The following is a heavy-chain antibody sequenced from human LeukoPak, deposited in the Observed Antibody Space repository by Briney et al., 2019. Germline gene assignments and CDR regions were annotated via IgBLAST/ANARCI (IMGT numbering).Heavy chain of an antibody. CDR1: GFTFSSYA. Sequence: GGSLSLSFAASGFTFSSYAMHWVRQAPGKGLEWGAVISYDGSNKYYADSVKGRFTISRDNSKNTLYLQMNSLRSEDTAVYYCARGALGYCSSTSCYKRVSYYYYYMDVWGKGTTVTVSS. V-gene: IGHV3-30-3*01. CDR2: ISYDGSNK. J-gene: IGHJ6*03. D-gene: IGHD2-2*02. CDR3: ARGALGYCSSTSCYKRVSYYYYYMDV.